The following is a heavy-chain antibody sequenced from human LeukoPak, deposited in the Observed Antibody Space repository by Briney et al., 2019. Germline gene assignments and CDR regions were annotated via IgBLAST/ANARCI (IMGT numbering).Heavy chain of an antibody. CDR2: INTNTGNP. CDR3: ARGDGGSSWYSMGYYYYYYMDV. V-gene: IGHV7-4-1*02. Sequence: ASVKVSCKASGYTFTSYAMNWVRQAPGQGLEWMGWINTNTGNPTYAQGFTGRFVFSLDTSVSTAYLQISSLKAEDTAVYYCARGDGGSSWYSMGYYYYYYMDVWGKGTTVTASS. D-gene: IGHD6-13*01. CDR1: GYTFTSYA. J-gene: IGHJ6*03.